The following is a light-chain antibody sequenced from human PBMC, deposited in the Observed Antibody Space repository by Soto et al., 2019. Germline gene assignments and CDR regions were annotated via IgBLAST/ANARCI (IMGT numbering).Light chain of an antibody. CDR2: GAS. CDR3: QQYYDWPIT. J-gene: IGKJ5*01. CDR1: QSVSSN. Sequence: EILITQSPATLSVSSGARATLFCRVSQSVSSNLAWYQQKPGQAPRLLIYGASTRATGIPARFSGSGSGTEFTLTISSLQSEDFAVYYCQQYYDWPITFGQGTRLEIK. V-gene: IGKV3-15*01.